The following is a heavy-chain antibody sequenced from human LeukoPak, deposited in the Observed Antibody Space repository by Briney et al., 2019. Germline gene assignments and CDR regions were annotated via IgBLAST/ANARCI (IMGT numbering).Heavy chain of an antibody. D-gene: IGHD3-16*02. CDR2: IYYSGST. Sequence: SETLSLTCTVSGGSISSSSYYWGWIRQPPGKGLEWIGSIYYSGSTYYNPSLKSRVTISVDTSKNQFSLKLSSVTAADTAVYYCARIMITFGGVIDNFDYWGQGTLVTVSS. J-gene: IGHJ4*02. CDR3: ARIMITFGGVIDNFDY. V-gene: IGHV4-39*01. CDR1: GGSISSSSYY.